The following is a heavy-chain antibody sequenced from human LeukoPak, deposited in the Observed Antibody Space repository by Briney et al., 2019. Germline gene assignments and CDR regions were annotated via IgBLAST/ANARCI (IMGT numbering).Heavy chain of an antibody. CDR1: GFTFNSYG. J-gene: IGHJ4*02. Sequence: PGGSLRLSCAASGFTFNSYGMHWVRQAPGEGLEWVAVISNDGYSKYYTDSVKGRFTISRDNSKNTLYLQMNSLRAEDTAVYYCAKEWIRGVINYWGQGTLVIVSS. D-gene: IGHD3-10*01. CDR2: ISNDGYSK. V-gene: IGHV3-30*18. CDR3: AKEWIRGVINY.